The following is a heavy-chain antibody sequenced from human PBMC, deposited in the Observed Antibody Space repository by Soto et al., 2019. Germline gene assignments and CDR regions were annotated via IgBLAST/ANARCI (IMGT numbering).Heavy chain of an antibody. D-gene: IGHD4-17*01. CDR3: AKDHEGYGDYYYYGMDV. V-gene: IGHV3-30*18. CDR1: GFTFSSYG. Sequence: QVQLVESGGGVVQPGRSLRLSCAASGFTFSSYGMHWVRQAPGKGLEWVAVISYDGSNKYYADSVKGRFTISRDNSKNTLYLQMNSLRAEDTAVYYCAKDHEGYGDYYYYGMDVWGQGTTVTVSS. CDR2: ISYDGSNK. J-gene: IGHJ6*02.